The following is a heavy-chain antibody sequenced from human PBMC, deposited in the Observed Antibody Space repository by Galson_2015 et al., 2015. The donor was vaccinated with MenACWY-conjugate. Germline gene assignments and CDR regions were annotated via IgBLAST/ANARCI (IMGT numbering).Heavy chain of an antibody. CDR1: GGSISSHY. Sequence: LSLTCTVSGGSISSHYWSWFRQPPGKGLEWIAYIRDTGSLKDNPSLKSRVTMSADKSNNQFSLILNSVSAADTAVYYCARLPRGINLILEGSWGQGILVTVSS. CDR3: ARLPRGINLILEGS. CDR2: IRDTGSL. V-gene: IGHV4-59*08. J-gene: IGHJ5*02. D-gene: IGHD3-16*01.